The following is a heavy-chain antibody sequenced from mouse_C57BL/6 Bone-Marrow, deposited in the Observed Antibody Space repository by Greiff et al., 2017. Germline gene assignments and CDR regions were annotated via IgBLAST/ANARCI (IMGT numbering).Heavy chain of an antibody. Sequence: EVHLVESGGGLVQPGGSLKLSCAASGFTFSSYTMSWVRQTPEKRLEWVATISGGGGNPYSPDSVPGRFTISRDNAKNTLDLQMSSLRAVDTALYYCARHVGPYAMDYWGQGTSVTVSS. V-gene: IGHV5-9*01. CDR1: GFTFSSYT. J-gene: IGHJ4*01. CDR2: ISGGGGNP. CDR3: ARHVGPYAMDY.